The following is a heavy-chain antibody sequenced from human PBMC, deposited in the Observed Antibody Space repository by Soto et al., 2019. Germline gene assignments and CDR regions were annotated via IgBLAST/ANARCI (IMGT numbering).Heavy chain of an antibody. D-gene: IGHD2-2*01. CDR1: GGSISSYY. J-gene: IGHJ6*02. CDR3: ARERYCSSTSCPLSYYGMDV. Sequence: SETLSLTCTVSGGSISSYYWSWIRQPPGKGLEWIGYIYYSGSTNYNPSLNSRVTISVDTSKNQFSLKLSSVTAADTAVYYCARERYCSSTSCPLSYYGMDVWGQGTTVTVSS. CDR2: IYYSGST. V-gene: IGHV4-59*01.